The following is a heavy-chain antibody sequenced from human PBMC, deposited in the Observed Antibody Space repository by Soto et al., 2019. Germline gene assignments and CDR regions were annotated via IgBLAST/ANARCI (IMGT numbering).Heavy chain of an antibody. CDR3: SRVPSTDGYSSSRYQGY. J-gene: IGHJ4*02. Sequence: ASGYTFTSYYMHWVRQAPGKGLEWVAVISYDGSNKYYADSVKGRFTISRDNSKNTLYLQMNSLRAEDTAVYYCSRVPSTDGYSSSRYQGYWGQGTLVTVSS. V-gene: IGHV3-30-3*01. CDR1: GYTFTSYY. CDR2: ISYDGSNK. D-gene: IGHD6-13*01.